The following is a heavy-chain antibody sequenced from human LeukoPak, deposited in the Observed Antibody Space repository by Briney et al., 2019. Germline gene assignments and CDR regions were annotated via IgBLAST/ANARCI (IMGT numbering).Heavy chain of an antibody. J-gene: IGHJ6*03. CDR1: GYTFTTYG. V-gene: IGHV1-18*01. CDR3: VRDGHRLYDYYYYYMDV. CDR2: ISAYNGHT. Sequence: GASVKVSCKASGYTFTTYGISWVRQAPGQGLEWMGWISAYNGHTNYAQKLQGRVTMTTDASTTTAYMELRSLRSDDTAVYYCVRDGHRLYDYYYYYMDVWGKGTTVIVSS. D-gene: IGHD2-2*02.